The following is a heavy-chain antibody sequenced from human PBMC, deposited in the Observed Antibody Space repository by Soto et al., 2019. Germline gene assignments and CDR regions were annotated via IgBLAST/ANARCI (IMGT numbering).Heavy chain of an antibody. J-gene: IGHJ6*01. CDR3: TVTTVTTLYYYAMDV. CDR2: IGSKTNNYAT. V-gene: IGHV3-73*02. D-gene: IGHD4-17*01. CDR1: GFTFSGSA. Sequence: EVQLVESGGGLVQPGGSLKLSCAASGFTFSGSAMHWVRQASGKGLEWVGRIGSKTNNYATAYAAPVKGRFTISRDDSKNTAYLHTNSLKIEDTAVYYCTVTTVTTLYYYAMDVW.